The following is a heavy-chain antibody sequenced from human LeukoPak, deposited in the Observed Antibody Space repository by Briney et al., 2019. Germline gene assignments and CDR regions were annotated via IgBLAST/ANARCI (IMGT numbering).Heavy chain of an antibody. V-gene: IGHV4-59*01. CDR3: ARDHSWFDP. CDR2: IYYSGST. CDR1: GGSISSYY. Sequence: SETLSLTCTVSGGSISSYYWSWIRQPPGKGLEWIGYIYYSGSTNYNPSLKSRVTISVDPSKTQCSLNLSSVTAADTAVYYCARDHSWFDPWGQGTLVTVSS. J-gene: IGHJ5*02.